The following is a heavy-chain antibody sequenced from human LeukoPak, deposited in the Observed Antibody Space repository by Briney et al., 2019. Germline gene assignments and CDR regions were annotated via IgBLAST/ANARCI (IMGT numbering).Heavy chain of an antibody. J-gene: IGHJ6*02. CDR3: ARGPNWLLGYYGMDV. D-gene: IGHD3-9*01. V-gene: IGHV4-59*08. CDR2: IYYSGST. CDR1: GGSISSYY. Sequence: PSETLSLTCTVSGGSISSYYWSWIRQPPGKGLEWIGYIYYSGSTNYNPSLKSRVTISVDTSKNQFSLKLSSVTAADTAVYYCARGPNWLLGYYGMDVWGQGTTVTVSS.